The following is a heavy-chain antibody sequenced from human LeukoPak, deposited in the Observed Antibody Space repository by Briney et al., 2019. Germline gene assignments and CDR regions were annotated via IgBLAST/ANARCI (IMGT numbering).Heavy chain of an antibody. J-gene: IGHJ4*02. V-gene: IGHV3-11*04. CDR2: SSSSGSTI. CDR1: GFTFSRYW. D-gene: IGHD5-12*01. CDR3: ARSGYAFDY. Sequence: GGSLRLSCAASGFTFSRYWMSWIRQAPGKGLEWVSYSSSSGSTIYYADSVGGRFTISRDNAKNSLYLQMNSLRAEDTAVYYCARSGYAFDYWGQGALVTVSS.